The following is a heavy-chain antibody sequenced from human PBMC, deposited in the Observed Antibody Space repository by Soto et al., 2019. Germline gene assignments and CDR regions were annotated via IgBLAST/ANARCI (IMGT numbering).Heavy chain of an antibody. Sequence: GGSPSLSCASSGCTFRSSYRIWIRQAPGKGLEWLSYITFSGNTVYYADSLKGRFTISRDNAKNSLYLQMNRLRAEDTAVYYCARVSWREKYGMDVWGQGTTVTVSS. V-gene: IGHV3-11*01. CDR3: ARVSWREKYGMDV. CDR1: GCTFRSSY. CDR2: ITFSGNTV. J-gene: IGHJ6*02.